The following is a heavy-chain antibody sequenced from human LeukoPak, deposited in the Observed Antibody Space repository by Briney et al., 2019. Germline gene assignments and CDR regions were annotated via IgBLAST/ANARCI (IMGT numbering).Heavy chain of an antibody. D-gene: IGHD6-19*01. CDR2: SSAYNGNT. CDR3: ARGGNSGWRTPNDDY. CDR1: GYTFTGYY. J-gene: IGHJ4*02. Sequence: ASLKLSCKASGYTFTGYYMHWVRQAPGQGLEWMGWSSAYNGNTNYAQKLQGRVTMTTDTSTSTAYMELRSLRSDDTAVYYCARGGNSGWRTPNDDYWGQGTLVTVSS. V-gene: IGHV1-18*04.